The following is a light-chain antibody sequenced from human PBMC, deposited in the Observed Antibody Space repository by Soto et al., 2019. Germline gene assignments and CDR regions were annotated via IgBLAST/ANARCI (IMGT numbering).Light chain of an antibody. CDR2: DAS. CDR3: QHYNTYSPWT. J-gene: IGKJ1*01. V-gene: IGKV1-5*01. CDR1: QSVSSW. Sequence: DIQMTQTPATLSAFAGDRVTVTCRASQSVSSWVAWYQEKPGRGPKLLIYDASTWQSGVPSRFIGSGSGTEFTLTITSLQPDDFATYYCQHYNTYSPWTFGQGTRVEVK.